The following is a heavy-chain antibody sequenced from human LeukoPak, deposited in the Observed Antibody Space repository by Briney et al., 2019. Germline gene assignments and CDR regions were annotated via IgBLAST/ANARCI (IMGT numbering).Heavy chain of an antibody. V-gene: IGHV3-49*03. Sequence: GGSLRLSCTASGFTFGDYAMSWFRQAPGKGLEWVGFIRSKAYGGTTEYAASVKGRFTISRGDSKSIAYLQMNSLKTEDTAVYYCTREVPTTVTTVRDAFDIWGQGTMVTVSS. CDR3: TREVPTTVTTVRDAFDI. J-gene: IGHJ3*02. CDR2: IRSKAYGGTT. D-gene: IGHD4-17*01. CDR1: GFTFGDYA.